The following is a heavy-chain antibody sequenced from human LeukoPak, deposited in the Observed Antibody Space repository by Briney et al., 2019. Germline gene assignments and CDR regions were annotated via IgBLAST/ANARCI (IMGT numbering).Heavy chain of an antibody. CDR2: INHSGST. Sequence: PSETLSLTCAVYGGSFSGYYWSWIRQPPGKGLEWIGEINHSGSTNYNPSLKSRVTISVDTSKNQFSLKLSSVTAADTAVYYCARDNSLVITTRDAFDIWGQGTMVTVSS. J-gene: IGHJ3*02. D-gene: IGHD3-22*01. CDR3: ARDNSLVITTRDAFDI. CDR1: GGSFSGYY. V-gene: IGHV4-34*01.